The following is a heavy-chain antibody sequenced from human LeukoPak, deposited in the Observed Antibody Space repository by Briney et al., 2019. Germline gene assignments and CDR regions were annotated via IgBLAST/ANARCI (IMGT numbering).Heavy chain of an antibody. J-gene: IGHJ5*02. CDR1: GFTFTSSA. Sequence: SVKVSCKASGFTFTSSAMQWVRQARGQRLEWIGWIVVGSGNTNYAQKFQERVTITRDMSTSTAYMELSSLRSEDTAVYYCAALPGIAVAELGPWGQGTLVTVSS. V-gene: IGHV1-58*02. D-gene: IGHD6-19*01. CDR2: IVVGSGNT. CDR3: AALPGIAVAELGP.